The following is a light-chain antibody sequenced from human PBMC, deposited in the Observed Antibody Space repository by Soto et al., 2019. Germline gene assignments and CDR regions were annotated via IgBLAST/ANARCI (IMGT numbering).Light chain of an antibody. CDR1: SSNIGAGYD. CDR2: GNS. V-gene: IGLV1-40*01. CDR3: QSYDSSLSGFYV. Sequence: QSVVTQPPSVSGAPGQRGTISCTGSSSNIGAGYDVHWYQQLPGTAPKLLIYGNSKRPSGVPDRFSGSKSGTSASLAITGLQAEDEADYYCQSYDSSLSGFYVFGTGTKVTVL. J-gene: IGLJ1*01.